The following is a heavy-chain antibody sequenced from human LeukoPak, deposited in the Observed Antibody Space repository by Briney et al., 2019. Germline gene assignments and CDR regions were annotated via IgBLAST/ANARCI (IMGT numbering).Heavy chain of an antibody. D-gene: IGHD6-13*01. CDR2: MNPNSGNT. CDR3: ARSFRRSGYSSRWNLMGY. V-gene: IGHV1-8*01. Sequence: GASVKVSCKASGYTFTSYDINWVRQATGQGLEWMGWMNPNSGNTGYAQKFQGRVTMTRNTSISTAYMELSSLRSEDTAVYYCARSFRRSGYSSRWNLMGYWGQGTLVTVSS. J-gene: IGHJ4*02. CDR1: GYTFTSYD.